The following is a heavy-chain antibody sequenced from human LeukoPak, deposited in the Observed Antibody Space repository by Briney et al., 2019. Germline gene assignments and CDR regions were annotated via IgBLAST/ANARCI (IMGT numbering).Heavy chain of an antibody. V-gene: IGHV3-15*01. CDR3: TSGVTTRHAFDP. Sequence: PGGSLRLSCAASGLTFSNVWMSWVRQAPGKGLEWVGRIKSKTEGGTTDYAAPVKGRFTISRDDSKNTLFLQMNSLKTEDTAVYYCTSGVTTRHAFDPWGQGTLVTVSS. CDR2: IKSKTEGGTT. J-gene: IGHJ5*02. D-gene: IGHD4-17*01. CDR1: GLTFSNVW.